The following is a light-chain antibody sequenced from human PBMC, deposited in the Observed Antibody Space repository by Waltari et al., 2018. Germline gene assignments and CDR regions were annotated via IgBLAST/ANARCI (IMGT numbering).Light chain of an antibody. CDR1: QRVLYSSNNKNY. V-gene: IGKV4-1*01. J-gene: IGKJ4*01. CDR2: WAS. CDR3: QHYYSAPVT. Sequence: DIVMTQSPDSLAVSLVERATINCKSSQRVLYSSNNKNYSAWYQQKPGQPPKLLISWASTRESGVPERFSGSGSGTDFALTISSLQAEDVAVYFCQHYYSAPVTFGGGTRVEIQ.